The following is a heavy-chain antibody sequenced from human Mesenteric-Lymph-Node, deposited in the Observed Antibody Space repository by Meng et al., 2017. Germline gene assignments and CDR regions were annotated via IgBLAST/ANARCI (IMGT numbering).Heavy chain of an antibody. Sequence: ASVKVSCKASGYTFTSYGISWVRQAPGQGLEWMGRISAYNGNTNYAQKLQGRVTMTKDTSMSTAYMGLRSLRSDDTAVYYCAKDPWEHHGVGFDIWGQGTLVTVSS. CDR1: GYTFTSYG. V-gene: IGHV1-18*01. J-gene: IGHJ3*02. CDR2: ISAYNGNT. CDR3: AKDPWEHHGVGFDI. D-gene: IGHD1-26*01.